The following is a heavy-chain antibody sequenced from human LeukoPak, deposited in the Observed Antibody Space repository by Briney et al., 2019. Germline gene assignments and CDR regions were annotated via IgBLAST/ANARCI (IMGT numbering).Heavy chain of an antibody. CDR2: IIPIFGTA. Sequence: SVKVSCKASGGTFSSYAISWVRQAPGQGLEWMGGIIPIFGTANYAQKFQGRVTITADESTGTAYMELSSLRSEDTAVYYCARSSSSWIYYFDYWGQGTLVTVSS. V-gene: IGHV1-69*13. J-gene: IGHJ4*02. CDR1: GGTFSSYA. CDR3: ARSSSSWIYYFDY. D-gene: IGHD6-13*01.